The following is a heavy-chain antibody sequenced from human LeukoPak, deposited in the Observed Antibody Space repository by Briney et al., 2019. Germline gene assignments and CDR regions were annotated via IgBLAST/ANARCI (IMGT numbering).Heavy chain of an antibody. CDR2: VNPTGGST. CDR1: GYTFTSYY. Sequence: ASVKVSCKASGYTFTSYYMHWVPQAPGQGLEWMGIVNPTGGSTTYAQKFQGRITMTRDTSTSTVYMELSSLRAEDTAVYYCARDPRYYDSGPNKDVWGKGTTVTVSS. J-gene: IGHJ6*03. CDR3: ARDPRYYDSGPNKDV. V-gene: IGHV1-46*03. D-gene: IGHD3-22*01.